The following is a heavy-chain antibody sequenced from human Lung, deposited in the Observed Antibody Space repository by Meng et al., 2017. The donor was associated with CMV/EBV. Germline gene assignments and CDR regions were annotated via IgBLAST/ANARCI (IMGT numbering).Heavy chain of an antibody. V-gene: IGHV3-7*04. CDR2: IKQDGSEK. CDR3: AGGGRTRLRYFDWLFLFDY. CDR1: GFTFSSYW. Sequence: SCAASGFTFSSYWMSWVRQAPGKGLEWVANIKQDGSEKYYVDSVKGRLTISRDNAKNSLYLQMNSLRAEDTAVYYCAGGGRTRLRYFDWLFLFDYWXQGTLVTVSS. J-gene: IGHJ4*02. D-gene: IGHD3-9*01.